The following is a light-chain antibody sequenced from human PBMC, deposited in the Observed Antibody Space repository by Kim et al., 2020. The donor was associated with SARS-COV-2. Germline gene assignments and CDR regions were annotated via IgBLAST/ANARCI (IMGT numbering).Light chain of an antibody. J-gene: IGLJ3*02. CDR2: DTS. CDR3: LLSYRGIRV. V-gene: IGLV7-46*01. Sequence: PGGTVTHTCGASAGGVTSVQYAYWFQQKPGQDPRALIYDTSRQHSWTPARFTGSLSGGKAALTLSGAQPEDEADYYCLLSYRGIRVFGGGTKLTVL. CDR1: AGGVTSVQY.